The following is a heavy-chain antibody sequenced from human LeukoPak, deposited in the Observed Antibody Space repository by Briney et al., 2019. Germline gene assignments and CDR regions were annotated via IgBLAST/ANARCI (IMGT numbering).Heavy chain of an antibody. D-gene: IGHD3-22*01. J-gene: IGHJ4*02. V-gene: IGHV3-30-3*01. Sequence: PGGSLRLSCAASGFTFNSYAMHWVRQAPGKGLEWVAVISYDGSNKYYADSVKGRFTISRDNSKNTLYLQMNSLRAEDTAVYYCARLSHSSGYVPPFDYWGQGTLVTVSS. CDR1: GFTFNSYA. CDR2: ISYDGSNK. CDR3: ARLSHSSGYVPPFDY.